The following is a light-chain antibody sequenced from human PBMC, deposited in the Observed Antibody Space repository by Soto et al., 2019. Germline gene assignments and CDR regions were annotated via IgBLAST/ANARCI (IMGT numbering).Light chain of an antibody. CDR1: SSDVGYYNH. CDR3: SSYTRTSSVL. J-gene: IGLJ2*01. V-gene: IGLV2-14*01. Sequence: QSALTQPASVSGSPGQSITISCTGTSSDVGYYNHVSWYQQHPGKAPKVLIYEVRNRPSGASSRFSGSKSGNTAFLTISGLQAEDEADYYCSSYTRTSSVLFGGGTKLTVL. CDR2: EVR.